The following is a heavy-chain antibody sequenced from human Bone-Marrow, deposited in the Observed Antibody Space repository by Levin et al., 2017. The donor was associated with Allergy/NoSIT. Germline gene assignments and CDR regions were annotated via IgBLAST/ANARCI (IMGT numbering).Heavy chain of an antibody. Sequence: TGGSLRLSCAASGFTFSSYEMNWVRQAPGKGLEWVSYISSSGSTIYYADSVKGRFTISRDNAKNSLYLQMNSLRAEDTAVYYCARELYVYGSGSYNTAGMDVWGQGTTVTVSS. J-gene: IGHJ6*02. D-gene: IGHD3-10*01. CDR2: ISSSGSTI. CDR3: ARELYVYGSGSYNTAGMDV. V-gene: IGHV3-48*03. CDR1: GFTFSSYE.